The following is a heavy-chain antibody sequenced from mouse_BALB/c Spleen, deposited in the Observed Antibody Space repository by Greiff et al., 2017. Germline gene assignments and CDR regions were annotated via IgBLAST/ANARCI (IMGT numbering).Heavy chain of an antibody. J-gene: IGHJ3*01. D-gene: IGHD1-1*01. Sequence: EVQLVESGGGLVQPGGSLKLSCAASGFTFSSYGMSWVRQTPDKRLELVATINSNGGSTYYPDSVKGRFTISRDNAKNTLYLQMSSLKSEDTAMYYCASLYYGSSAWFAYWGQGTLVTVSA. V-gene: IGHV5-6-3*01. CDR3: ASLYYGSSAWFAY. CDR1: GFTFSSYG. CDR2: INSNGGST.